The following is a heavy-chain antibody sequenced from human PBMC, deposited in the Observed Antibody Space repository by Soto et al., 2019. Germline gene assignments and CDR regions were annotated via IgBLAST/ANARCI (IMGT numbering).Heavy chain of an antibody. CDR3: ASKTAAAGYPTKFDY. V-gene: IGHV1-69*13. Sequence: EASVKVSCKASGGTFSSYAISWVRQAPGQGLEWMGGIIPIFGTANYAQKFQGRVTITADESTSTAYMELSSLRSEDTAVYYCASKTAAAGYPTKFDYWGQGPLVTVSS. CDR2: IIPIFGTA. CDR1: GGTFSSYA. J-gene: IGHJ4*02. D-gene: IGHD6-13*01.